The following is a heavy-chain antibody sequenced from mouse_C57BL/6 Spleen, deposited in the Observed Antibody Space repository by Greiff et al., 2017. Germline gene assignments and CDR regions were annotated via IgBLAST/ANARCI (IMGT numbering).Heavy chain of an antibody. V-gene: IGHV1-72*01. CDR2: IDPSSGGT. CDR1: GYTFTSYW. D-gene: IGHD2-4*01. J-gene: IGHJ2*01. CDR3: ARAYDYDEGYFDY. Sequence: VQLQQPEAELVKPGASVKLSCKASGYTFTSYWMHWVKQRPGRGLEWIGRIDPSSGGTKYNEKFKSKATLTGDKPSSTAYMQLSSLTSEDSAVYYCARAYDYDEGYFDYWGQGTTLTVSS.